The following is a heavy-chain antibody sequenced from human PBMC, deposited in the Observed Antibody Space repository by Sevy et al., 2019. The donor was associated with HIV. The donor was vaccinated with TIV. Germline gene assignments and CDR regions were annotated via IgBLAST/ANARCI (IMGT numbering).Heavy chain of an antibody. J-gene: IGHJ5*02. D-gene: IGHD2-15*01. V-gene: IGHV4-34*01. Sequence: SETLSLTCAVYGGSFSGYYWSWIRQPPGKGLEWIGEINHSGSTNYNPSLKSRVTISVDTSENQFSLKLSSVTAADTAVYYCARGQVVVVAATPCDSRGNWFDPWGQGTLVTVSS. CDR1: GGSFSGYY. CDR3: ARGQVVVVAATPCDSRGNWFDP. CDR2: INHSGST.